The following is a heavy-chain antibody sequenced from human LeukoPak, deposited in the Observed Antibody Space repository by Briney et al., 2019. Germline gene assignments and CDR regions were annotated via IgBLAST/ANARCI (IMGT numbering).Heavy chain of an antibody. J-gene: IGHJ6*02. CDR3: ARVRIPYYYYGMDV. V-gene: IGHV3-33*01. CDR1: GFTFSSYG. Sequence: PGRSLRLSCAASGFTFSSYGMHWVRQAPGKGLEWVAVIWYDGSNKYYADSVKGRFTISRDNSKNTLYLQMNSLRAEDTAVYYCARVRIPYYYYGMDVWGQGTTVTVSS. CDR2: IWYDGSNK.